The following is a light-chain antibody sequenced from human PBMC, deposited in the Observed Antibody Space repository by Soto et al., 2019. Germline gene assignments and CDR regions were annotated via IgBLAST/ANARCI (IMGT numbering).Light chain of an antibody. CDR1: QTVSNNF. CDR3: QQYSSSPRT. Sequence: IILTQSPGTLSLSPGERATLSCRASQTVSNNFLAWYQEKPGRGPRLLIYGASTRATGIPDRFGGSGSGTDFTLTISRLEPEDFAVYYCQQYSSSPRTFGQGTKVDIK. V-gene: IGKV3-20*01. J-gene: IGKJ1*01. CDR2: GAS.